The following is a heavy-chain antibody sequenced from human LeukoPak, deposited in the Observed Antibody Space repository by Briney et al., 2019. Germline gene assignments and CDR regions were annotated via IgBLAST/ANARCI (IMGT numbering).Heavy chain of an antibody. CDR3: ARDSPFEWAVFGDSFDI. CDR1: GGSISSYY. V-gene: IGHV4-59*01. D-gene: IGHD3-3*01. J-gene: IGHJ3*02. CDR2: IHYSGST. Sequence: SETLSLTCTVSGGSISSYYWSWIRQSPGKGLEWIGHIHYSGSTNYNFSLESRVTMSMDTSKSQISLKLSSVTAADTAVYYCARDSPFEWAVFGDSFDIWGQGTVVTVSS.